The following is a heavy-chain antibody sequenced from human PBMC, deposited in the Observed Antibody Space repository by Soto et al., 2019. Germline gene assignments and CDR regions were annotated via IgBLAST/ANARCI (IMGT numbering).Heavy chain of an antibody. D-gene: IGHD1-1*01. Sequence: GGSLRLSCVASGFTFNTYGIHWVRQAPGKGLQWVALISYEGSNTYYADSVRGRFTISRDNSKNTLYLQMNSLRPEDTGLYCARVTPGNNLYYFSGLDFWGQGTSVTVSS. CDR3: ARVTPGNNLYYFSGLDF. V-gene: IGHV3-30-3*01. CDR2: ISYEGSNT. CDR1: GFTFNTYG. J-gene: IGHJ6*02.